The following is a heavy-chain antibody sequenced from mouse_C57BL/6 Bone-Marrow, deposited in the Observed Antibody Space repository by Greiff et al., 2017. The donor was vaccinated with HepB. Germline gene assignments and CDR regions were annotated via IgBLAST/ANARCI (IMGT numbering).Heavy chain of an antibody. CDR1: GYTFTSYW. J-gene: IGHJ2*01. CDR3: AYYGSSYDYFDY. Sequence: VQLQQPGAELVKPGASVKLSCKASGYTFTSYWMHWVKQRPGQGLEWIGMIHPNSGSTNYNEKFKSKATLTVDKSSSTAYMQLSSLTSEDSAVYYCAYYGSSYDYFDYWGQGTTLTVSS. D-gene: IGHD1-1*01. CDR2: IHPNSGST. V-gene: IGHV1-64*01.